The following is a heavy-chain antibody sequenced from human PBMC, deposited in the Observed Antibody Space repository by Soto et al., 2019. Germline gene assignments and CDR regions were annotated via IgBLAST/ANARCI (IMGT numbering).Heavy chain of an antibody. CDR3: ARRCSGWYVRGQNWFDP. Sequence: QLQLQESGPGLVKPSETLSLTCTVSGGSISSSSYYWGWIRQPPGKGLEWIGSIYYSGSTYYNPALKSRVTISVDTSQNHFSLKLSSVTAADTAVYYCARRCSGWYVRGQNWFDPWGQGTLVTVSS. V-gene: IGHV4-39*01. CDR2: IYYSGST. CDR1: GGSISSSSYY. D-gene: IGHD6-19*01. J-gene: IGHJ5*02.